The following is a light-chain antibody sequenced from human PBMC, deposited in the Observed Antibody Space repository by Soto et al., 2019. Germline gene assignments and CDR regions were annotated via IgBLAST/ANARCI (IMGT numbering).Light chain of an antibody. CDR1: QSVSSY. V-gene: IGKV3-11*01. Sequence: ENVLTQSPATLSFFPGGRATPSFRASQSVSSYLAWYQQKPGQAPRLLIYDASNRATGIPARFSGSGSGTDFTLTISSLEPEDFAVYYCQQRSKSITFGQGTRLEIK. CDR3: QQRSKSIT. J-gene: IGKJ5*01. CDR2: DAS.